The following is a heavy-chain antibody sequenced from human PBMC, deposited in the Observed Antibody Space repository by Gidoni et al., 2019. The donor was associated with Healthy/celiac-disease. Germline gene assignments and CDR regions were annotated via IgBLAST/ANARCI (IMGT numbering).Heavy chain of an antibody. CDR3: ARDLSGGTIAAAASGWFDP. Sequence: GKGLEWVSYISSSGSTIYYADSVKGRFTISRDNAKNSLYLQMNSLRAEDTAVYYCARDLSGGTIAAAASGWFDPWSKGTLVTVSS. V-gene: IGHV3-11*01. CDR2: ISSSGSTI. D-gene: IGHD6-13*01. J-gene: IGHJ5*02.